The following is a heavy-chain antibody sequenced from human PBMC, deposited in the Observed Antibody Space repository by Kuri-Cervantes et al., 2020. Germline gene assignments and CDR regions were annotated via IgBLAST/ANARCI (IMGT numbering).Heavy chain of an antibody. CDR1: DGSISGNYC. Sequence: SETLSLTCTVSDGSISGNYCWGWIRQPPGKGLEWIGNICYSGTIYYNPSLKSRVTMSLDTSEKQFSLQLSSVTAADTAVYYCARDRRQTGDFDYWGQGTLVTVSS. D-gene: IGHD7-27*01. V-gene: IGHV4-39*07. CDR3: ARDRRQTGDFDY. CDR2: ICYSGTI. J-gene: IGHJ4*02.